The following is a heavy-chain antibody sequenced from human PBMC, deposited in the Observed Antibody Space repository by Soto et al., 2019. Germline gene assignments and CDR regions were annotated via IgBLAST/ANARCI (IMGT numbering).Heavy chain of an antibody. V-gene: IGHV3-13*05. CDR2: LGAARDP. J-gene: IGHJ6*02. Sequence: PGGSLRLSCAASGFSFRDYDMHWVRQRKGKGLEWVSALGAARDPYYVGSVKGRFSVSRDNAQNSLFLQMNNLRVDDTAVYFCARAYLGRLPRRADYYYAMDVWGRGTTVTVS. CDR3: ARAYLGRLPRRADYYYAMDV. D-gene: IGHD1-26*01. CDR1: GFSFRDYD.